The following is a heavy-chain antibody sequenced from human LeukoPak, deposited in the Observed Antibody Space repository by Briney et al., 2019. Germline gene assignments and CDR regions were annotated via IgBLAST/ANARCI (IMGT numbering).Heavy chain of an antibody. V-gene: IGHV3-23*01. Sequence: GGSLRLSCAASGFTFSSYAMSWVRQAPGKGLEWVSAISGSGGCTYYADSVKGRFTISRDNSKNTLYLQMNSLRAEDTAVYYCAKGDYYGSGSYYKTNAFDIWGQGTMATVSS. CDR2: ISGSGGCT. D-gene: IGHD3-10*01. CDR3: AKGDYYGSGSYYKTNAFDI. J-gene: IGHJ3*02. CDR1: GFTFSSYA.